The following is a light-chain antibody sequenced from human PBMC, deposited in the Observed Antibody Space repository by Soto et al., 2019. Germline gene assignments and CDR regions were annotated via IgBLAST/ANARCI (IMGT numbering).Light chain of an antibody. CDR3: QQANSFPIT. Sequence: ATQMTQSPTSLSASVGDRVTISCRASQGISNDLGWYQQKPGKAPKLLIYAASNLQSGVPSRFSGSGSGTDFTLTISSLQPEDFATYYCQQANSFPITFGQGTRLAVK. CDR2: AAS. V-gene: IGKV1-6*01. J-gene: IGKJ5*01. CDR1: QGISND.